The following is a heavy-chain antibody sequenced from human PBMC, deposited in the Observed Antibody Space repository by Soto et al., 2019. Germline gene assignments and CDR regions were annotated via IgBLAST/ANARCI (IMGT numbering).Heavy chain of an antibody. CDR1: GYSFTTSW. J-gene: IGHJ4*02. V-gene: IGHV5-10-1*01. D-gene: IGHD6-6*01. CDR3: ARHGYSISPGSVYFDY. Sequence: GESLKISCKGSGYSFTTSWISWVRQMPGKGLEWMGRIDPSDSYTNYSPSFQGYVTISADKSISTAYLQWSSLKASDTAMYYRARHGYSISPGSVYFDYWGQGTLVTVSS. CDR2: IDPSDSYT.